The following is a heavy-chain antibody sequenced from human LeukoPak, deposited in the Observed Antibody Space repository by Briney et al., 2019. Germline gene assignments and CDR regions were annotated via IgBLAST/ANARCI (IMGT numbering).Heavy chain of an antibody. V-gene: IGHV3-33*01. CDR1: GFIFSSYG. CDR2: IWSDGSNK. CDR3: ARDLFQH. J-gene: IGHJ1*01. Sequence: SGGSLRLSCAASGFIFSSYGMYWVRQAPGKGLERVTTIWSDGSNKYYADSVKGRFTISRDNSKNTLYLQMNSLRAEDTAVYYCARDLFQHWGQGTLVTVSS.